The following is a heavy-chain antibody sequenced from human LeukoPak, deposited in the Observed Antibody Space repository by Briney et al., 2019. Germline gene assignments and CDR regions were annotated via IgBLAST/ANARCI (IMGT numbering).Heavy chain of an antibody. CDR3: ARGMYYYDSSGYPTPGY. J-gene: IGHJ4*02. D-gene: IGHD3-22*01. CDR2: ISSSSSYI. CDR1: GFTFSSYS. V-gene: IGHV3-21*01. Sequence: AGGSLRLSCAASGFTFSSYSMNWVRQAPGKGLEWVSSISSSSSYIYYADSVKGRFTISRDNAKNSLYLQMNSLRAEDTAVYYCARGMYYYDSSGYPTPGYWGQGTLVTVS.